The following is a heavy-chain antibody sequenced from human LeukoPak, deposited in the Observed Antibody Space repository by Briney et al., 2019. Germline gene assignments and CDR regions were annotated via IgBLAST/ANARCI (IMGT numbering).Heavy chain of an antibody. Sequence: GASVKVSCKASGYTFTSYAMHWVRQAPGQRLEWMGWINAGNGNTKYSQEFQGRVTITRDTSASTAYMELSSLRSEDTAVYYCARVGEMATIRDFVYWGQGTLVTVSS. CDR2: INAGNGNT. CDR1: GYTFTSYA. CDR3: ARVGEMATIRDFVY. D-gene: IGHD5-24*01. V-gene: IGHV1-3*03. J-gene: IGHJ4*02.